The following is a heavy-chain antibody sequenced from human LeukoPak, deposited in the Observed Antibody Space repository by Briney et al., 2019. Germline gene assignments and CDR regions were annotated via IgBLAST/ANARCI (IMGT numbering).Heavy chain of an antibody. D-gene: IGHD3-22*01. CDR1: GFVFSYYD. V-gene: IGHV3-23*01. CDR3: ARDRAVGYYDSGGHVIFDY. Sequence: PGGSLRLSCVASGFVFSYYDMNWVRQTPGKGLEWVSTISGTDDSTYYADSVKGRFTISRDNSKNTLYLQMDSLRAEDTAVYHCARDRAVGYYDSGGHVIFDYWGQGTLVTVSS. J-gene: IGHJ4*02. CDR2: ISGTDDST.